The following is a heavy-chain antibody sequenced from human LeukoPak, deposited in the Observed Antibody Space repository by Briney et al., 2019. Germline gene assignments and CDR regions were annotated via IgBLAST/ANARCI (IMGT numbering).Heavy chain of an antibody. V-gene: IGHV1-2*02. D-gene: IGHD6-19*01. J-gene: IGHJ4*02. CDR3: ARDRPVAGGTVDC. Sequence: ASVRVSCKASGYTFTGYYIHWLRQAPGQGLEWMGWINPNSGGTNYAQKFQGRVTLTSDTSISTAYMELSRLTSDDTAVYYCARDRPVAGGTVDCWGQGNLVTVSS. CDR2: INPNSGGT. CDR1: GYTFTGYY.